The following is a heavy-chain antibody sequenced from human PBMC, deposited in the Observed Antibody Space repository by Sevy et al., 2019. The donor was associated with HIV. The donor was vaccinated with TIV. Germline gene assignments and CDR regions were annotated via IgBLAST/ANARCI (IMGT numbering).Heavy chain of an antibody. V-gene: IGHV3-21*01. J-gene: IGHJ3*02. CDR2: ISSSSSYI. CDR1: GFTFSSYS. D-gene: IGHD2-2*01. CDR3: ARRVPGGVFDI. Sequence: GGSLRLSCAASGFTFSSYSMNWVRQAPGKGLEWVSSISSSSSYIYYADSVKGRFTISRDNAKNSLYLQMNSLRAEDTAAYYCARRVPGGVFDIWGPGTMVTVSS.